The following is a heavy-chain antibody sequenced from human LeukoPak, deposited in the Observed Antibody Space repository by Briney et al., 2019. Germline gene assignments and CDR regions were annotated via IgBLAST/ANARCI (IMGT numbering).Heavy chain of an antibody. CDR3: AKASRSYGSGSYISPFDY. CDR2: IRYDGSNK. CDR1: GFPFSSYG. Sequence: GGSLRLSCAASGFPFSSYGMHWVRQAPGKGLEGVAFIRYDGSNKYYADSVKGRFTISRDNSKNTLYLQMNSLRAEDTAVYYCAKASRSYGSGSYISPFDYWGQGTLVTVSS. J-gene: IGHJ4*02. V-gene: IGHV3-30*02. D-gene: IGHD3-10*01.